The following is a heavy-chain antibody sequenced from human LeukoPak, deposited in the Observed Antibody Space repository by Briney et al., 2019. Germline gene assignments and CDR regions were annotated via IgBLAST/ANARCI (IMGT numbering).Heavy chain of an antibody. J-gene: IGHJ3*01. Sequence: ASVKVSCKASGYTFTGYYIHWVRQAPGQGLECMGYINPKTGDTYSTQKYQGRVTWTTDTSISTAYVELSRLTSDDTAIYYCASDVLPPAHYDAFDVWGQGTMVTVSS. V-gene: IGHV1-2*02. CDR2: INPKTGDT. CDR1: GYTFTGYY. CDR3: ASDVLPPAHYDAFDV. D-gene: IGHD2-2*01.